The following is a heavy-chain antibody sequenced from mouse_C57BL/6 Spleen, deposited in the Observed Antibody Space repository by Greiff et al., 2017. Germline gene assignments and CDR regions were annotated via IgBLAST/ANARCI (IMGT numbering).Heavy chain of an antibody. J-gene: IGHJ4*01. CDR1: GFTFSGFW. CDR3: IVSDSAEALDY. D-gene: IGHD3-2*02. Sequence: EVQGVETGGGLVQPGGSRGLSCEGSGFTFSGFWMSWVRQTPGKTLEWIGDINSDGSAINYAPSIKDRFTIFRDNDKSTLYLQMSNVRSEDTATYFCIVSDSAEALDYWGQGTSVTVSS. CDR2: INSDGSAI. V-gene: IGHV11-2*01.